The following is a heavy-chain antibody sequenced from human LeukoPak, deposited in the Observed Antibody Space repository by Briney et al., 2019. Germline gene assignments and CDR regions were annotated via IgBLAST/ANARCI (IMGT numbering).Heavy chain of an antibody. CDR1: GFTFSSYA. CDR2: ISGSGGST. CDR3: AKDVSYCSSASCYWWSDFDY. J-gene: IGHJ4*02. Sequence: PGGSLRLSCAASGFTFSSYAMSWVRQAPGKGLEWVSAISGSGGSTYYADSVKGRFTISRDNSKNTLYLQMNSLGAEVTAVYYCAKDVSYCSSASCYWWSDFDYWGQGTLVTVSS. D-gene: IGHD2-2*01. V-gene: IGHV3-23*01.